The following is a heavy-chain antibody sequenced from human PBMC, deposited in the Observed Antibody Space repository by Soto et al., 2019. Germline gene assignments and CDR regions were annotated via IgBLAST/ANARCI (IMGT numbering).Heavy chain of an antibody. Sequence: SETLSLTCAVSGGSISSGGYSWSWIRQPPGKGLEWIGYIYHSGSTYYNPSLKSRVTISVDRSKNQFSLKLSSVTAADTAVYYCARSGYSYVFNYWGKGTLVTVSS. J-gene: IGHJ4*02. D-gene: IGHD5-18*01. CDR1: GGSISSGGYS. CDR3: ARSGYSYVFNY. CDR2: IYHSGST. V-gene: IGHV4-30-2*01.